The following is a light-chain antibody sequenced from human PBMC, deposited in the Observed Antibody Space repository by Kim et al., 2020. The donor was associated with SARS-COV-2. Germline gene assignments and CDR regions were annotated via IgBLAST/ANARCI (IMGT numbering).Light chain of an antibody. CDR1: QSVSYAY. J-gene: IGKJ1*01. CDR3: QHYAEHHDDSPRT. V-gene: IGKV3-20*01. CDR2: ATS. Sequence: EIVLTQSPGALSLSPGERATLSCRASQSVSYAYVAWYQQKPGQAPRLPIYATSSRDTGIPARFSGSGSGTDFTITTSRLEPEDSPVYYCQHYAEHHDDSPRTFGQGTKVEI.